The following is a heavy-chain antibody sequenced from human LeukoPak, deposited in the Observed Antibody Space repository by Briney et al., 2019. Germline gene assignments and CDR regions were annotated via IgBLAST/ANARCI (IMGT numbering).Heavy chain of an antibody. CDR3: ARGRIAVAGTGYYYYYYMDV. V-gene: IGHV1-2*02. D-gene: IGHD6-19*01. CDR1: GYTFTGYY. J-gene: IGHJ6*03. Sequence: ASVKVSCKASGYTFTGYYMHWVRQAPGQGLEWMGWINPNSGGTNYAQKFQGRVTMTRDTSISTAYMELSRLRSDDTAVYYCARGRIAVAGTGYYYYYYMDVWGKGTTVTVSS. CDR2: INPNSGGT.